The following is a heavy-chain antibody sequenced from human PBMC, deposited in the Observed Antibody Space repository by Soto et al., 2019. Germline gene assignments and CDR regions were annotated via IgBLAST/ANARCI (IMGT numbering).Heavy chain of an antibody. Sequence: EVPLVESGGGLVKPGGSLRLSCAASGFTFSNAWMSWVRQAPGKGLEWVGRIKSKTDGGTTDYAAPVKGRFTISRDDSKNTLYLQMNSLKTEDTAVYYCTTDKGSSGWYMRIIPAAEYFQHWGQGTLVTVSS. D-gene: IGHD6-19*01. J-gene: IGHJ1*01. CDR2: IKSKTDGGTT. CDR1: GFTFSNAW. CDR3: TTDKGSSGWYMRIIPAAEYFQH. V-gene: IGHV3-15*01.